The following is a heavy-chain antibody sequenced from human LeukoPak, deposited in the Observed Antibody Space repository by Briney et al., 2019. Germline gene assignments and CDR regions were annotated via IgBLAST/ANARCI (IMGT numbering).Heavy chain of an antibody. V-gene: IGHV1-2*02. CDR1: GYTFTGYY. J-gene: IGHJ4*02. D-gene: IGHD1-26*01. Sequence: ASVKVSCKASGYTFTGYYIHWVRQAPGQGLEWMGWINPTTGGTSSAQKFQGRVTMTRDTSISTAYMELRRLRSDDTAVYYCATSGIVTVDSQLDHWGQGTLVTVSS. CDR3: ATSGIVTVDSQLDH. CDR2: INPTTGGT.